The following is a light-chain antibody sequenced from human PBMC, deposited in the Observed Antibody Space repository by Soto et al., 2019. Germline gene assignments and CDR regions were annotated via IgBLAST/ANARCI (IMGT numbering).Light chain of an antibody. CDR2: KTS. V-gene: IGKV1-5*03. CDR3: LQYNSRPYT. CDR1: QNVNIW. Sequence: DIQVTQSPSTLSAFVGDRVILTCRASQNVNIWLAWYQQRPRKAPKLLIYKTSSLESGVPSRFSGSGSGTEFTLTISSLETDDFGTYFCLQYNSRPYTFGQGTKLEIK. J-gene: IGKJ2*01.